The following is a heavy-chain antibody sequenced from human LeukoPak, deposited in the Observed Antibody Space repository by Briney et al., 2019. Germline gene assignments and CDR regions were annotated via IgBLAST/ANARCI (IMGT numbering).Heavy chain of an antibody. CDR3: AKPVVTGNDAFET. CDR2: ISYDGSNK. D-gene: IGHD4-23*01. Sequence: PGGSLRLSCAASGFTYSSYGMDWVRQAPGKGLEWVAVISYDGSNKYYADSVKGRFTISRDNSKNTLYLQLYSLRAKDTAVYYCAKPVVTGNDAFETWGQGTMVTVSS. V-gene: IGHV3-30*18. J-gene: IGHJ3*02. CDR1: GFTYSSYG.